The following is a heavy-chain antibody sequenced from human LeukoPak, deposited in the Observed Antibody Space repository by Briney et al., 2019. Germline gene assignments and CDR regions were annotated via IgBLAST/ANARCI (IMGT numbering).Heavy chain of an antibody. D-gene: IGHD6-19*01. J-gene: IGHJ2*01. V-gene: IGHV3-48*04. Sequence: GGSLRLSCAASGFTFTTYSMNWVRQAPGKGLQWVSYISITSRTTNYADSVKGRFTISRDNSRDTVYPQMNSLRVEDTAVFYCAREGQWLVANWYFDLWGRGTLVTVSS. CDR3: AREGQWLVANWYFDL. CDR1: GFTFTTYS. CDR2: ISITSRTT.